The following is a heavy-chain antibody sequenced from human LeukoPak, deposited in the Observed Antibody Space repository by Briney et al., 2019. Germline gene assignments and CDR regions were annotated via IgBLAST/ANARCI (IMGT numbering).Heavy chain of an antibody. D-gene: IGHD6-13*01. CDR1: GGSFSGYY. V-gene: IGHV4-34*01. CDR2: INHSGST. Sequence: SPSETLSLTCAVYGGSFSGYYWSWIRQPPGKGLEWIGEINHSGSTNYNPSLKSQVTISVDTSKNQFSLKLSSVTAADTAVYYCAGGYSSSWYVDYWGQGTLVTVSS. CDR3: AGGYSSSWYVDY. J-gene: IGHJ4*02.